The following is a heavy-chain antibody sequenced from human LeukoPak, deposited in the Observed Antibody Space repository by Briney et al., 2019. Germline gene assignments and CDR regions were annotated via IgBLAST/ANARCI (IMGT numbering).Heavy chain of an antibody. CDR1: GGTFSSYA. J-gene: IGHJ6*02. D-gene: IGHD5-24*01. CDR3: VRAMAPLDTFNYQYAMDV. CDR2: MNPNSGNT. V-gene: IGHV1-8*02. Sequence: ASVKVSCKASGGTFSSYAINWVRQAPGQGLEWMGWMNPNSGNTGYAQKFQGRFTLTRETFISTAYMELSSLRSDDTAVYYCVRAMAPLDTFNYQYAMDVWGQGTMVTVSS.